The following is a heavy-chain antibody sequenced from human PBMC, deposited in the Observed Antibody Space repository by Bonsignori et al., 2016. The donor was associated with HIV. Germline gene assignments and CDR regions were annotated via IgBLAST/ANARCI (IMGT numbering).Heavy chain of an antibody. V-gene: IGHV1-69*04. D-gene: IGHD2-8*02. CDR3: ARGFSYCTGGACNSL. Sequence: QVQLVQSGAEVKKPGSSVKVSCKVSGDTFSKSVITWVRQAPGQGLEWMGRIIPTLPIANYAQKFQGRVTITADKSTNTAYMEMNSLRSEDTAIYYCARGFSYCTGGACNSLWGQGTWSP. CDR1: GDTFSKSV. J-gene: IGHJ1*01. CDR2: IIPTLPIA.